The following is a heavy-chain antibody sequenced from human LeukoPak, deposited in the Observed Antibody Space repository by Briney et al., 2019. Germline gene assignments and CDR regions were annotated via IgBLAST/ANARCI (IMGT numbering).Heavy chain of an antibody. CDR2: NYYSGST. CDR1: GGSVSSGGYY. CDR3: ARSSGSYYTNWFDP. J-gene: IGHJ5*02. V-gene: IGHV4-31*03. Sequence: PSETLSLTCTVSGGSVSSGGYYWSWIRQHPGEGLEWIGYNYYSGSTYYNPSLKSRVTISVDTSKNQFSLKLSSVTAADTAVYYCARSSGSYYTNWFDPWGQGTLVTVSS. D-gene: IGHD3-10*01.